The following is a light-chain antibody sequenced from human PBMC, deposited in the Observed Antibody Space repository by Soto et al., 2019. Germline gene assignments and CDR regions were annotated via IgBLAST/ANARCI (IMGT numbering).Light chain of an antibody. Sequence: QSVLTQPPSASGSPGQSVTISCAGTYSDIGDYNYVSWYQQHPGKVPKLIISEGSKRPSGVPDRFSGSKSGYTASLTVSDLQPADEAVYYCSSYSSTNSNVIFGGGTKVTVL. CDR1: YSDIGDYNY. CDR3: SSYSSTNSNVI. V-gene: IGLV2-8*01. J-gene: IGLJ2*01. CDR2: EGS.